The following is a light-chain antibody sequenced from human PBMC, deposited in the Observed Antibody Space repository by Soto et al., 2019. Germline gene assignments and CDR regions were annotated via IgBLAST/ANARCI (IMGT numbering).Light chain of an antibody. CDR3: QQYNTWPPIT. CDR2: ASS. J-gene: IGKJ5*01. V-gene: IGKV1-39*01. CDR1: QSISDY. Sequence: DIQMTRSPSSLSASVGDRVTITCRANQSISDYLNWYQQKPGKAPKFLIYASSSLQSGVPSRFRGSGSGTEFTLTISSLQSEDFAVYFCQQYNTWPPITFGQGTRLEI.